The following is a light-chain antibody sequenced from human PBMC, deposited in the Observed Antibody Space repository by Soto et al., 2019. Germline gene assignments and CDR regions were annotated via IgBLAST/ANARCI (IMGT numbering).Light chain of an antibody. CDR3: KQSYSSRT. CDR2: AAS. Sequence: DIQITQSPSSLSASVVDRVIITFRASRDIVTSLNWYQQHPGKGPKILIYAASTLQRGVPSRFSGSGSGTDFNLTISSLQPEDYATYYCKQSYSSRTFGQGTKVDIK. V-gene: IGKV1-39*01. J-gene: IGKJ1*01. CDR1: RDIVTS.